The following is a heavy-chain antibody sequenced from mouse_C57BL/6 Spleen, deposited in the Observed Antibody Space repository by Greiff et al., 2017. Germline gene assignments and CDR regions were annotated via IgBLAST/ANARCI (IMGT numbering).Heavy chain of an antibody. V-gene: IGHV1-74*01. CDR3: ASNGVYYVSLAY. D-gene: IGHD2-3*01. J-gene: IGHJ3*01. CDR2: IHPSDSDT. CDR1: GYTFTSYW. Sequence: QVQLQQPGAELVKPGASVKVSCKASGYTFTSYWMHWVKQRPGQGLEWIGRIHPSDSDTNYNQKFKGKATLTVDKSSSTAYMQLSSLTSEDDAVYYYASNGVYYVSLAYWGQGTLVTVSA.